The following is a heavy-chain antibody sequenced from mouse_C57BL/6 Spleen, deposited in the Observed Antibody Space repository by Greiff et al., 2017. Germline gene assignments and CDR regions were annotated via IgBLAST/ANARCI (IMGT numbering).Heavy chain of an antibody. V-gene: IGHV3-6*01. CDR2: ISYDGSN. Sequence: VQLKESGPGLVKPSQSLTLTCTATGYSITSGYYWNWIRQFPGNKLEWMGYISYDGSNNYNPSLKNRISITRDTSKNQFFLKLNSVTTEDTATYYCARVYYGSLDYWGQGTTLTVSS. CDR1: GYSITSGYY. J-gene: IGHJ2*01. D-gene: IGHD1-1*01. CDR3: ARVYYGSLDY.